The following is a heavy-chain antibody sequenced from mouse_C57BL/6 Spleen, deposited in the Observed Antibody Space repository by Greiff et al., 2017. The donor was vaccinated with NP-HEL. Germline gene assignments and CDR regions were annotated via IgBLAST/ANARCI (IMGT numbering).Heavy chain of an antibody. J-gene: IGHJ4*01. CDR3: TRREGYYYGSRYYAMDY. CDR1: GYTFTDYE. D-gene: IGHD1-1*01. V-gene: IGHV1-15*01. CDR2: IDPETGGT. Sequence: QVQLQQPGAELVRPGASVTLSCKASGYTFTDYEMHWVKQTPVHGLEWIGAIDPETGGTAYNQKFKGKAILTADKSSSTAYMELRSLTSEDSAVYYCTRREGYYYGSRYYAMDYWGQGTSVTVSS.